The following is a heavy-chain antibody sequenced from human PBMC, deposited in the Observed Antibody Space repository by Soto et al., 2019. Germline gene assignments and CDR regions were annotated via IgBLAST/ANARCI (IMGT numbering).Heavy chain of an antibody. V-gene: IGHV4-30-4*01. Sequence: SETLSLTCTVSGGSISFDHYHWTWIRQPPGKGLEWIGYVHYSGSVLYNPSLQSRVSISVDTSKNQFSLKLSSVTAADTAVYFCAREDDGGDRDYYGLDVWGQGTTVT. CDR2: VHYSGSV. CDR3: AREDDGGDRDYYGLDV. CDR1: GGSISFDHYH. D-gene: IGHD2-21*02. J-gene: IGHJ6*02.